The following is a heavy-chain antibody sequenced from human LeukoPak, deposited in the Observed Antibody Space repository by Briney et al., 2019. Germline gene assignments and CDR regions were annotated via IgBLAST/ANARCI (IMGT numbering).Heavy chain of an antibody. CDR3: AKKYSTGLDP. CDR1: GFTFSSYA. V-gene: IGHV3-23*01. J-gene: IGHJ5*02. D-gene: IGHD2/OR15-2a*01. CDR2: INGSGGTT. Sequence: GGSLRLSCAASGFTFSSYAMSWVRQAPGKGLEWVSDINGSGGTTYYADSVKGRFTISRDNSKNTLFLQMNSLRAEDTAVYYCAKKYSTGLDPWGQGTLVTVSS.